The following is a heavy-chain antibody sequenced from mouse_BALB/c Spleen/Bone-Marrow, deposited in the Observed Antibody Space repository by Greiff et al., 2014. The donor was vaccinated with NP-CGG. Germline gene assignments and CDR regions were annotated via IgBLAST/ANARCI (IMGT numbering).Heavy chain of an antibody. D-gene: IGHD2-14*01. CDR2: IDPSYGGI. V-gene: IGHV1-39*01. CDR3: AISIEYRPLDY. J-gene: IGHJ3*01. Sequence: EVKLVESGPELEKPGASVKISCKASGCSFTGYNMNWVKQNNGKSLEWIGNIDPSYGGISYNQKFKGKATLTVDKSSNTAYMQLKSLTSEDSAVYYCAISIEYRPLDYWGQGTLVTVSA. CDR1: GCSFTGYN.